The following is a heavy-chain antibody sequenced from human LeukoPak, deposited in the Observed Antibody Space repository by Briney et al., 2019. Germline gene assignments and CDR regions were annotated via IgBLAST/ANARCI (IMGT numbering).Heavy chain of an antibody. CDR2: IKQDGSEK. D-gene: IGHD6-13*01. CDR3: AKDNAAAAVKGEFDY. J-gene: IGHJ4*02. V-gene: IGHV3-7*03. CDR1: GFTFSSYW. Sequence: GGSLRLSCAASGFTFSSYWMSWVRQAPGKGLEWVANIKQDGSEKYYVDSVKGRFTISRDNSKNSLYLQMNSLRTEDTALYYCAKDNAAAAVKGEFDYWGQGTLVTVSS.